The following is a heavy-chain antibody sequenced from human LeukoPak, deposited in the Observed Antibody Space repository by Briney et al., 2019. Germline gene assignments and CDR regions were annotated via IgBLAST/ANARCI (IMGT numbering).Heavy chain of an antibody. D-gene: IGHD3-10*01. J-gene: IGHJ5*01. CDR3: ARAERRINLARGVFGSHFDS. CDR1: GGSFSRPF. V-gene: IGHV4-34*01. CDR2: IYHSGRT. Sequence: SETLSLTCAVSGGSFSRPFWSWIRQTPGKGLEWIGEIYHSGRTDYNPSLEGRVTMSVDTSKNQFSLRLTSVTAADTAVYFCARAERRINLARGVFGSHFDSWGQGTLVSVSS.